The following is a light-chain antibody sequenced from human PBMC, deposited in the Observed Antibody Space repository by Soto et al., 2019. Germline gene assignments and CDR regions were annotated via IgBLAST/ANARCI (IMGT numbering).Light chain of an antibody. Sequence: QTVVTQPPSASGTPGRRVTVSCSGSSSNIGSNYVYWYQQLPGTAPKLLIYSNNQRPSGVPDRFSGSKSGTSASLAISGLRSEDEADYYCAAWDDSLSGGVFGGGTKLTVL. CDR1: SSNIGSNY. V-gene: IGLV1-47*02. CDR2: SNN. J-gene: IGLJ2*01. CDR3: AAWDDSLSGGV.